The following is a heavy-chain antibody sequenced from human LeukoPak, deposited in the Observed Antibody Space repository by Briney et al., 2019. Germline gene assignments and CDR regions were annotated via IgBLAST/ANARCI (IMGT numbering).Heavy chain of an antibody. CDR1: GFTFSSYA. D-gene: IGHD2-15*01. CDR3: ARQMVVAAIWRYFDY. Sequence: GGSLRLSCAASGFTFSSYAMSWVRQAPGKGLEWVSAISESGGTYYADSVKGRFTVSRDNSKSTLYLQMNSLRTEDTALYYCARQMVVAAIWRYFDYWGQGILVTVSS. J-gene: IGHJ4*02. CDR2: ISESGGT. V-gene: IGHV3-23*01.